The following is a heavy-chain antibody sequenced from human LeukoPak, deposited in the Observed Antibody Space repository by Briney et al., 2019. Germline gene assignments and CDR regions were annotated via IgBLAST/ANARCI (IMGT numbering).Heavy chain of an antibody. J-gene: IGHJ6*03. CDR1: GFNFDDYA. Sequence: GGSLRLSCAASGFNFDDYAMHWVRQAPGKGLEWVSLISWDGGSTYYADSVKGRFTISRDNIKHSLYLQLNSLRGEDTALYYCARNGCRGGSCFSPTRYYYYYYMDVWGKGTTVTVSS. V-gene: IGHV3-43D*03. D-gene: IGHD2-15*01. CDR2: ISWDGGST. CDR3: ARNGCRGGSCFSPTRYYYYYYMDV.